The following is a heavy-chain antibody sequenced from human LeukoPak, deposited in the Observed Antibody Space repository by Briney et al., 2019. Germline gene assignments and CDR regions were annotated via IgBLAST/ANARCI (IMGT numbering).Heavy chain of an antibody. CDR1: GGSISSYC. D-gene: IGHD6-6*01. J-gene: IGHJ4*02. Sequence: SETLSLTCTVSGGSISSYCWSWIRQPPGKGLEWIGYIYYSGSTNYNPSLKSRVTISVDTSKNQFSLKLSSVTAADTAVYYCARLEYSSSSGPFDYWGQGTLVTVSS. V-gene: IGHV4-59*01. CDR3: ARLEYSSSSGPFDY. CDR2: IYYSGST.